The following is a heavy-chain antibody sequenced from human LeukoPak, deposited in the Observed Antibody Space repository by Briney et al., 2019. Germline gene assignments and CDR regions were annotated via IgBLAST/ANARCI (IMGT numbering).Heavy chain of an antibody. V-gene: IGHV3-7*01. CDR2: IKQDGSEK. Sequence: GGSLRLSCAASGFTFSSYWMSWVRQAPGKGLEWVANIKQDGSEKYYVDSVKGRFTISRDNAKNSLYLQMNSLRAEDTAVYYCARDGYCSGGSCYSAKFAFDIWGQGTMVTVSS. D-gene: IGHD2-15*01. J-gene: IGHJ3*02. CDR3: ARDGYCSGGSCYSAKFAFDI. CDR1: GFTFSSYW.